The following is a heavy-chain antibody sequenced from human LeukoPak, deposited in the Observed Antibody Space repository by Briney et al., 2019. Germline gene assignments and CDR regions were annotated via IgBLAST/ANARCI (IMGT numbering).Heavy chain of an antibody. CDR2: IKSETDGGTT. Sequence: PGGSLRLSCAASGFTFSNAWMSCVRQAPGKGLEWVGRIKSETDGGTTDYAAPVKGRFTISRDDSKNTLYLQMNSLKTEDTAVYYCAFYYYGTRRFDPWGQGTLVTVSS. J-gene: IGHJ5*02. V-gene: IGHV3-15*01. CDR3: AFYYYGTRRFDP. D-gene: IGHD3-10*01. CDR1: GFTFSNAW.